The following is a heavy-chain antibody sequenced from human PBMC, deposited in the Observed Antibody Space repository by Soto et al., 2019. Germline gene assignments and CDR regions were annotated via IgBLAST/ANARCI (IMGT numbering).Heavy chain of an antibody. CDR2: FDPEDGET. CDR1: GYTLTELS. V-gene: IGHV1-24*01. Sequence: GASVKVSCKVSGYTLTELSMHWVRQAPGKGLEWMGGFDPEDGETIYAQKFQGRVTMTEDTSTDTAYMELSSLRSEDTAVYYCATPGIAARSLDYWGQGTLVTVSS. CDR3: ATPGIAARSLDY. D-gene: IGHD6-6*01. J-gene: IGHJ4*02.